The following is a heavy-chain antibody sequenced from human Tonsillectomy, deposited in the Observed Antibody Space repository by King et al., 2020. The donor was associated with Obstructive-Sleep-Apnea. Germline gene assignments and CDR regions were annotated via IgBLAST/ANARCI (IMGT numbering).Heavy chain of an antibody. D-gene: IGHD3-10*01. CDR3: AREIGVRSHLEY. V-gene: IGHV3-7*03. Sequence: VQLVQSGGGLVQPGGSLRLSCAASGFTFSSYWMTWVRQAPGKGLEWVANIKQDGSVKYYVDSVKGRFTISRDNAKNSLYLQMNSLRAEDTAVYYCAREIGVRSHLEYWGQGTLVTVSS. J-gene: IGHJ4*02. CDR1: GFTFSSYW. CDR2: IKQDGSVK.